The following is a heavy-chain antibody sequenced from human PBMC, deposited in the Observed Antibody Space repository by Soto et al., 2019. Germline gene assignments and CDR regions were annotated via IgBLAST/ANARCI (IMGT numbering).Heavy chain of an antibody. CDR1: GYSFTSYW. D-gene: IGHD3-16*01. CDR3: ARHLTWPHVRAGGSYYYYGMDV. Sequence: GESLKISCKGSGYSFTSYWIGWVRQMPGKGLEWMGIIYPGDSDTRYSPSFQGQVTISADKSISTAYLQWSSLKASDTAMYYCARHLTWPHVRAGGSYYYYGMDVWGQGTTDTVSS. V-gene: IGHV5-51*01. J-gene: IGHJ6*02. CDR2: IYPGDSDT.